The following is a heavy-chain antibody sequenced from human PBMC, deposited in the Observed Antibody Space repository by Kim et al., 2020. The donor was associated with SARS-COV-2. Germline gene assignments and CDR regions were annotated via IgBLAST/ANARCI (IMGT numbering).Heavy chain of an antibody. D-gene: IGHD3-10*01. J-gene: IGHJ6*04. V-gene: IGHV1-69*04. CDR1: GGTFSSYA. CDR3: ARGPTYYYGLGSYYNPRYYYYGMDV. Sequence: SVKVSCKASGGTFSSYAISWVRQAPGQGLEWMGRIIPILGIANYAQKFQGRVTITADKSTSTAYMELSSLRSEDTAVYYCARGPTYYYGLGSYYNPRYYYYGMDVWGKGTTVTVSS. CDR2: IIPILGIA.